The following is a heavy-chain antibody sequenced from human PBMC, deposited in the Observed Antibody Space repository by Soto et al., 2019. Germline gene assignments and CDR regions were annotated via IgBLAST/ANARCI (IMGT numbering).Heavy chain of an antibody. CDR3: ARDSRVLLWFGDPKGFDYYGMDV. CDR1: GGSISSGDYY. V-gene: IGHV4-30-4*01. D-gene: IGHD3-10*01. J-gene: IGHJ6*02. Sequence: SETLSLTCTVSGGSISSGDYYWSWIRQPPGKGLEWIGYIYYSGSTYYNPSLKSRVTISVDTSKNQFSLKLSSVTAADTAVYYCARDSRVLLWFGDPKGFDYYGMDVWGQGTTVTVSS. CDR2: IYYSGST.